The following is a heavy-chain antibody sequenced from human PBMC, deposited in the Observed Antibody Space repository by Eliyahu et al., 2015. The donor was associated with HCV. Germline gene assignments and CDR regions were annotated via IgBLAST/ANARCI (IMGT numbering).Heavy chain of an antibody. CDR2: VSASSSYV. CDR3: ARGAFYYDDSGTLLDV. Sequence: DVQLVESGGGLVKPGGSLRLSCAASGFTFNTYPMSXVRQAPGKGLGWVXSVSASSSYVYYADSVKGRFTISRDNGKNSLSLQMNNLRAEDAAVYSCARGAFYYDDSGTLLDVWGQGTSVTVSS. CDR1: GFTFNTYP. D-gene: IGHD4-17*01. J-gene: IGHJ6*02. V-gene: IGHV3-21*01.